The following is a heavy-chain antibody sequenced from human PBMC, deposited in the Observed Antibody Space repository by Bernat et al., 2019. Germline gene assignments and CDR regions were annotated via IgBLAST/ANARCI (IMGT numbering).Heavy chain of an antibody. D-gene: IGHD1-26*01. V-gene: IGHV3-74*01. Sequence: EVQLVESGGGLVQPGGSLRLSCAASGFTFSSYWMHWVRQAPGKGLVWVSRINSDGSSTSYADSVKGRFTISRDNAKNTVYLQMNSLSAEDTAVYYCARDGGNYWGWFDPWGQGTLVTVSS. CDR1: GFTFSSYW. CDR2: INSDGSST. J-gene: IGHJ5*02. CDR3: ARDGGNYWGWFDP.